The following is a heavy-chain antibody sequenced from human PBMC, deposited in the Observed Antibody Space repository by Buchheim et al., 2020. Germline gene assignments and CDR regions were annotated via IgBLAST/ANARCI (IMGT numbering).Heavy chain of an antibody. CDR3: ARGYYDSSGYYPSFDY. V-gene: IGHV4-61*02. J-gene: IGHJ4*02. Sequence: QVQLQESGPGLVKPSQTLSLTCTVSGGSISSGSYYWSWIRQPAGKGLEWIGRIYTSGSTNYNPSLKSRVTISVDTPKNKFSLKLSSVTAADTAVYYCARGYYDSSGYYPSFDYWGQGTL. D-gene: IGHD3-22*01. CDR2: IYTSGST. CDR1: GGSISSGSYY.